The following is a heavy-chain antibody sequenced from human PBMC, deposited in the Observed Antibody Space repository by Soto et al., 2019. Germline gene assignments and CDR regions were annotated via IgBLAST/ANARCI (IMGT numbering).Heavy chain of an antibody. J-gene: IGHJ6*02. D-gene: IGHD7-27*01. V-gene: IGHV3-30*03. CDR3: ATDLLGPGGAYGMDV. CDR1: GFTFSSYG. CDR2: ISYDGSNK. Sequence: QVQLVESGGGVVQPGRSLRLSCAASGFTFSSYGMHWVRQAPGKGLEWVAVISYDGSNKYYADSVKGRFTISRDNSKNTRYLQMHSLRAEDTAVYYCATDLLGPGGAYGMDVWGQGTTVTVSS.